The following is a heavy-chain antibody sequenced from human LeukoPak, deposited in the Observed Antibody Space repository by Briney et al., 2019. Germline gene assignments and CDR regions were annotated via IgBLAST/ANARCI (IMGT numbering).Heavy chain of an antibody. CDR1: GGSISSGGYY. Sequence: SETLSLTCTVSGGSISSGGYYWGWIRQHPGKGLEWIGYIYYSGSTYYNPSLKSRVTISVDTSNNQFSLKLSSVTAADTAVYYCARGPFTRFDYWGQGTLVTVSS. J-gene: IGHJ4*02. CDR2: IYYSGST. V-gene: IGHV4-31*03. CDR3: ARGPFTRFDY.